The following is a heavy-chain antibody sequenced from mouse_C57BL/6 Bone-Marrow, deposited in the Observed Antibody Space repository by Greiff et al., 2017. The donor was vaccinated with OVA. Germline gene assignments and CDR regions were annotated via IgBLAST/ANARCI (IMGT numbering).Heavy chain of an antibody. D-gene: IGHD2-5*01. CDR2: IYPGGGYT. V-gene: IGHV1-63*01. Sequence: VQLQQSGAELVRPGTSVKMSCKASGYTFTNYWIGWAKQRPGHGLEWIGDIYPGGGYTNYNEKFKGKATLTADKSSSTAYMQFSSLTSEDSAIYYCARHIYSNYGAMDYWGQGTSVTVSS. J-gene: IGHJ4*01. CDR1: GYTFTNYW. CDR3: ARHIYSNYGAMDY.